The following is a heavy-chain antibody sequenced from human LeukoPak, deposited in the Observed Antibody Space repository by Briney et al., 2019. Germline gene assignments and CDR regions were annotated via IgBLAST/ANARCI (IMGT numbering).Heavy chain of an antibody. J-gene: IGHJ6*03. D-gene: IGHD6-13*01. CDR2: ISYSGST. CDR3: ARHTPKDIAAAGAGYYYYMDV. V-gene: IGHV4-59*08. Sequence: SETLSLTCTVSGGSISSYYWSWIRQPPGKGLEYIGYISYSGSTNYNPSPKSRVTMSVDTSKNQFSLKLSSVTATDTAVYYCARHTPKDIAAAGAGYYYYMDVWGKGTTVTVSS. CDR1: GGSISSYY.